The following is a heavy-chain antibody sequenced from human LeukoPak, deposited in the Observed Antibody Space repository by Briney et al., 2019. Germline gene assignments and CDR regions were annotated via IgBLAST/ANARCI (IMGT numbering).Heavy chain of an antibody. CDR1: GFTFSSYA. V-gene: IGHV3-30*02. J-gene: IGHJ4*02. CDR3: AKGSPSGWYSEVDFDY. CDR2: IQYDGSHK. Sequence: GGSLRLSCAASGFTFSSYAMSWVRQAPGKGLEWVTFIQYDGSHKYYADSVKGRFTISRDNSRKTLYLQMNSLRPEDTAVYFCAKGSPSGWYSEVDFDYWGQGTLVTVSS. D-gene: IGHD6-19*01.